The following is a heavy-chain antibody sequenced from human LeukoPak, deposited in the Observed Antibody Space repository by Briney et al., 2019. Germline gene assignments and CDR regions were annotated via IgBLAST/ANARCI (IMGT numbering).Heavy chain of an antibody. CDR3: AREHCSSTSCYEDGDDAFDI. CDR1: GFTFSSYW. D-gene: IGHD2-2*01. V-gene: IGHV3-7*03. J-gene: IGHJ3*02. Sequence: PGGSLRLSCAASGFTFSSYWMSWVRQAPGKGLEWVANIKQDGSEKYYVDSVKGRFTISRDNAKNSLYLQMNSLRAGDTAVYYCAREHCSSTSCYEDGDDAFDIWGQGTMVTVSS. CDR2: IKQDGSEK.